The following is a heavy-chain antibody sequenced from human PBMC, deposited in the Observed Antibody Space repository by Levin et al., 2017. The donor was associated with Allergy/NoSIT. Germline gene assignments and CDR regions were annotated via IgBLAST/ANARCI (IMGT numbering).Heavy chain of an antibody. Sequence: SCAASGFTFSYHALHWVRQAPGKGLEWVAVISYNGAKKYYADSVKGRFTIPRDNSENTLYLQMSSLRADDTAVYFCARDKSTSAVHYGLDVWGQGTTVTVSS. D-gene: IGHD2-2*01. CDR1: GFTFSYHA. CDR3: ARDKSTSAVHYGLDV. J-gene: IGHJ6*02. V-gene: IGHV3-30*04. CDR2: ISYNGAKK.